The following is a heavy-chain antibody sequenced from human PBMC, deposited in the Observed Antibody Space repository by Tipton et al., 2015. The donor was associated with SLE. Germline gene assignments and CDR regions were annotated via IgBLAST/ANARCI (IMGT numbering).Heavy chain of an antibody. CDR3: AREDSSSWFYTRFDP. CDR1: GGSISSSNW. D-gene: IGHD2-2*02. CDR2: VFYSGNT. J-gene: IGHJ5*02. V-gene: IGHV4-4*02. Sequence: TLSLTCAVSGGSISSSNWWSWVRQPPGKVLEWIGSVFYSGNTYYNESLQSRVTISIDTSKNHFSLKLYSVTAADTAVYYCAREDSSSWFYTRFDPWGQGTLVTVSS.